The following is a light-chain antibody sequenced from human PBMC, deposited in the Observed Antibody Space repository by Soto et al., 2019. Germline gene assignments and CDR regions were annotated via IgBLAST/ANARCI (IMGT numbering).Light chain of an antibody. CDR3: QRHRT. CDR1: QSFKSSY. Sequence: EIVLTQSPGTLSLSPADSATLSCRASQSFKSSYLAWYQQKPGQAPKLLIHGGSTRATGISDRFSGSGSGTDFTLTISRLEPEDFAVYYCQRHRTFGQGTKVDIK. V-gene: IGKV3D-20*02. J-gene: IGKJ1*01. CDR2: GGS.